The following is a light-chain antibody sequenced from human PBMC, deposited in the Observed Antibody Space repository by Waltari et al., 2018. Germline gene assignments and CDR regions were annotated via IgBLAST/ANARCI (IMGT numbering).Light chain of an antibody. CDR2: GAS. Sequence: DIEMTQSSSSLSASVGESVAITCRASQTNRKYLNWYQQKPGKVPKLLIYGASSLQSGVPAMYSGSGSGTDFTFSITSLQPEDSATYYCQQSYTFGGGTKVEIK. J-gene: IGKJ4*01. V-gene: IGKV1-39*01. CDR1: QTNRKY. CDR3: QQSYT.